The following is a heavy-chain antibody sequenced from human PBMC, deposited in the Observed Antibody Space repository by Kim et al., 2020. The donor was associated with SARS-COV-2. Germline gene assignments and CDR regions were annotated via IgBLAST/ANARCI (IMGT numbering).Heavy chain of an antibody. J-gene: IGHJ4*02. V-gene: IGHV3-33*08. CDR3: ARDWVVFGTSGDGY. D-gene: IGHD1-26*01. CDR2: IYYDGSNK. CDR1: GFTFSNYG. Sequence: GGSLRLSCAASGFTFSNYGFHWVRQAPGKGLEWVAVIYYDGSNKYYADSVKGRFTISRDNSNNTLYLQMNSLRAEDTAVYYCARDWVVFGTSGDGYWGQGILVTVSS.